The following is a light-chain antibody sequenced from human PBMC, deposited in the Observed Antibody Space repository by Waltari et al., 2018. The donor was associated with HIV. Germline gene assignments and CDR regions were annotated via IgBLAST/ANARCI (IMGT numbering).Light chain of an antibody. CDR3: SSYTKSGIVV. V-gene: IGLV2-14*01. J-gene: IGLJ2*01. Sequence: QSALTQPASVSGSPGQSVIISCTGSTSDIAYYNYVSWYQKQSGKAPKALIYEVTNRASGISSRFSGSKSGNAAYLTISGLQTDDEGDYFCSSYTKSGIVVFGGGT. CDR1: TSDIAYYNY. CDR2: EVT.